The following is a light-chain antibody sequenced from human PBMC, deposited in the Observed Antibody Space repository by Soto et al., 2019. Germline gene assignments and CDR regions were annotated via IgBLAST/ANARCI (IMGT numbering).Light chain of an antibody. Sequence: QSALTQPASVSGSAGQSITISCSGTMRDVGAYNLVSWYQQHPGTAPKLIIYEVRNRPSGISSRFSGSRSGNTASLTISGRQSEGEGYYYCSAYTARSTLVFGGGTQLTV. CDR2: EVR. J-gene: IGLJ7*01. V-gene: IGLV2-14*01. CDR1: MRDVGAYNL. CDR3: SAYTARSTLV.